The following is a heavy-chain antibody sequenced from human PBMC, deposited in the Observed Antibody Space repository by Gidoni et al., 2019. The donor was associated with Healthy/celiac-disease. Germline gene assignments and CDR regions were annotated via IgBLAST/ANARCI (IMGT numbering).Heavy chain of an antibody. Sequence: QVQLQESGPGLVKPSETLSLTCTVSGRPISSYYCSWSRQPPGQGLEWIGYIYSSGSTNYNPSLKGRVTISVDTAKNQFSLKLSTVTAADAAVYYCARGDGSCSSTSCDWPGWFDPWGQGTLVTVSS. CDR1: GRPISSYY. V-gene: IGHV4-59*01. CDR2: IYSSGST. J-gene: IGHJ5*02. CDR3: ARGDGSCSSTSCDWPGWFDP. D-gene: IGHD2-2*01.